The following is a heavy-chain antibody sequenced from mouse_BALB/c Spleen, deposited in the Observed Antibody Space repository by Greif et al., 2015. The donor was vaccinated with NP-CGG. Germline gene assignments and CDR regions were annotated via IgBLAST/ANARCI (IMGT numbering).Heavy chain of an antibody. V-gene: IGHV1-7*01. CDR2: INPSTGYT. D-gene: IGHD2-4*01. J-gene: IGHJ1*01. CDR1: GYTFTSYW. CDR3: ARNDYGPNFDV. Sequence: QVQLQQSGAELAKPGAPVKMSCKASGYTFTSYWVHWVKQRPGQGLEWIGYINPSTGYTEYNQKFKDKATSTADKSSSTAYMQLSSLTSEDSAVYYCARNDYGPNFDVWGAGTTVTVSS.